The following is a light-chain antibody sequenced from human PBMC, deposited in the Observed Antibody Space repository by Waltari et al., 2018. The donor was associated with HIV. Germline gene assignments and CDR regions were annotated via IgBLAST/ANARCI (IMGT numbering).Light chain of an antibody. CDR1: TCTLRCNS. J-gene: IGLJ2*01. V-gene: IGLV1-47*01. CDR3: VTWDDSLRGLV. CDR2: RKD. Sequence: SVVPQPPSASGTPGQRLSNSCSGNTCTLRCNSVFSYQHLPGTAPKLPIHRKDQRPSGVPDRCSGSTSGTSASLAISGLRSEDEADYYCVTWDDSLRGLVFGGGTKVAVL.